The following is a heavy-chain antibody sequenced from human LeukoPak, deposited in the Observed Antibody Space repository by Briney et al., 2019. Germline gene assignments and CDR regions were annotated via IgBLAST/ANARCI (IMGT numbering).Heavy chain of an antibody. V-gene: IGHV4-59*01. CDR3: ASNTGTVFDY. D-gene: IGHD7-27*01. CDR1: GFSFSTYW. J-gene: IGHJ4*02. CDR2: VYYSGST. Sequence: GSLRLSCETSGFSFSTYWMSWIRQPPGEGLEWIGYVYYSGSTEYNPSLRSRVTISLEMSKRQFSLNLTSVTAADTAVYYCASNTGTVFDYWGQGALVTVSS.